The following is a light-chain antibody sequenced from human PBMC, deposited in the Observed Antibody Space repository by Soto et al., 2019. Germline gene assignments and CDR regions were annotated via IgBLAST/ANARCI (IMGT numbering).Light chain of an antibody. V-gene: IGLV2-8*01. J-gene: IGLJ2*01. CDR3: SSYAGGNNLV. CDR2: EVS. CDR1: SSDVGGYNF. Sequence: QSALTQPPSASGSPGQSVTVSCTGTSSDVGGYNFVSWYQQHPGKAPQLMIYEVSQRPSGVPDRFSGSKSGNTASLTVSGLQAEDEGDYYCSSYAGGNNLVFGGGTKVTVL.